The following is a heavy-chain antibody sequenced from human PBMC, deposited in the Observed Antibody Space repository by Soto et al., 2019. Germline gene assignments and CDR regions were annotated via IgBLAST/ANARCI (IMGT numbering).Heavy chain of an antibody. CDR3: TRHSIAVAGFAEYFQH. J-gene: IGHJ1*01. CDR1: GDSFTSYW. D-gene: IGHD6-19*01. CDR2: IYPGDSDT. V-gene: IGHV5-51*01. Sequence: GETLKISCKGSGDSFTSYWIGWARQIPGKCLEWMGIIYPGDSDTRYSPSFQGQVTLSADKSISTAYLQWSSLKASGTAMYYCTRHSIAVAGFAEYFQHWGQGTLVPVSS.